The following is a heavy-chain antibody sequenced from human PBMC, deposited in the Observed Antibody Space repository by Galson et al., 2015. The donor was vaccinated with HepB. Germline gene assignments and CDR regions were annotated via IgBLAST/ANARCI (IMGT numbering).Heavy chain of an antibody. J-gene: IGHJ4*02. V-gene: IGHV1-2*06. Sequence: CKASGYTFTGYYMHWVRQAPGQGLEWMGRINPNSGGTNYAQKFQGRVTMTRDTSISTAYMELSRLRSDDTAVYYCARDPLSRWYSSGWYSFDYWGQGTLVTVSS. CDR3: ARDPLSRWYSSGWYSFDY. CDR2: INPNSGGT. CDR1: GYTFTGYY. D-gene: IGHD6-19*01.